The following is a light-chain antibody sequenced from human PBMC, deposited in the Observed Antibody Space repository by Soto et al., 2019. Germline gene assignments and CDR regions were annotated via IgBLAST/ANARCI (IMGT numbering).Light chain of an antibody. Sequence: QSALTQPASVSGSPGQSITISCTGTSSDVGGYNYVSWYQQHPGKAPKLMIYEVSNRPSGVSNRLSGSKSGNTASLTISGLQAEEEDDYYCSSYTSSSTRVFGGGTQLTVL. J-gene: IGLJ3*02. CDR1: SSDVGGYNY. CDR2: EVS. CDR3: SSYTSSSTRV. V-gene: IGLV2-14*01.